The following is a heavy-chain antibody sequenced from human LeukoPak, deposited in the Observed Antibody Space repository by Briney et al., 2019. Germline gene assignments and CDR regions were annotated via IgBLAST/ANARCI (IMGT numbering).Heavy chain of an antibody. J-gene: IGHJ6*02. CDR2: ISGSGGST. Sequence: PGRSLRLSCAASGFTFSSYAMSWVRQAPGKGLEWVSAISGSGGSTYYADSVKGRFTISRDNSKNTLYLQMNSLRAEDTAVYYCAKAAAVVGAADDYYYGMDVWGQGTTVTVSS. CDR1: GFTFSSYA. V-gene: IGHV3-23*01. CDR3: AKAAAVVGAADDYYYGMDV. D-gene: IGHD4-23*01.